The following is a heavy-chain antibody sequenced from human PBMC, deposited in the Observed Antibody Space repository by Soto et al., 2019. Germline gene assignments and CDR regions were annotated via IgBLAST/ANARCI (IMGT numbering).Heavy chain of an antibody. CDR1: VFNLNNFA. J-gene: IGHJ6*02. CDR3: VRGRRRKYYYYYNGVDV. CDR2: ISDTGGST. V-gene: IGHV3-64D*08. Sequence: GSLRLSCAGSVFNLNNFAMHWVRQAPGTGLEYVSSISDTGGSTFHADSVKGRFIISRDKSKGTLFLQMSSLRVEDTAVYYCVRGRRRKYYYYYNGVDVWGQGTTVNVSS.